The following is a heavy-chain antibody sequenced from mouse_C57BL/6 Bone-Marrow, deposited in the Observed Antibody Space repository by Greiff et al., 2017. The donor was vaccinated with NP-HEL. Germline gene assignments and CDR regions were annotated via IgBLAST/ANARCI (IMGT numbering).Heavy chain of an antibody. CDR1: GFTFSSYG. CDR3: ARLNWALDY. J-gene: IGHJ2*01. Sequence: EVQGVESGGDLVKPGGSLKLSCAASGFTFSSYGMSWVRQTPDKRLEWVATISSGGSYTYYPDSVKGRFTISSDNAKNTLYLQMSSLKSEDTAMYYCARLNWALDYWGQGTTLTVSS. D-gene: IGHD4-1*01. CDR2: ISSGGSYT. V-gene: IGHV5-6*01.